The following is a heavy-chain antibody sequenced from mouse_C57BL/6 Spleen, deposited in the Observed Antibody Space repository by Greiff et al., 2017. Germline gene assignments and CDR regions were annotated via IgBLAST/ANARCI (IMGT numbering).Heavy chain of an antibody. J-gene: IGHJ1*03. CDR1: GFTFSDYG. CDR3: ASPIYYYGSSTLYWYFDV. Sequence: VQLKESGGGLVKPGGSLKLSCAASGFTFSDYGMHWVRQAPEKGLEWVAYISSGSSTIYYADTVTGRFTISRDNAKNTLFLQMTSLRSEDTAMYYCASPIYYYGSSTLYWYFDVWGTGTTVTVSS. V-gene: IGHV5-17*01. CDR2: ISSGSSTI. D-gene: IGHD1-1*01.